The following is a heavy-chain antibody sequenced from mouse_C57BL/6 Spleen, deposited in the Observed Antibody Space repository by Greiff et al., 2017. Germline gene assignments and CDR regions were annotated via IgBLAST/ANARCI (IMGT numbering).Heavy chain of an antibody. V-gene: IGHV1-39*01. CDR3: APHYDYDVAWFAY. CDR1: GYSFTDYN. D-gene: IGHD2-4*01. CDR2: INPNYGTT. J-gene: IGHJ3*01. Sequence: QLVESGPELVKPGASVKISCKASGYSFTDYNMNWVKQSNGKSLEWIGVINPNYGTTSYNQKFKGKATLTVDQSSSTAYMQLHSLTSEDSSVYYCAPHYDYDVAWFAYWGQGTLVTVSA.